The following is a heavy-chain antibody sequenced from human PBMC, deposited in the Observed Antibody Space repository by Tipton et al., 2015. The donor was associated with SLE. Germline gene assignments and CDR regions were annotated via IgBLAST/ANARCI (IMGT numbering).Heavy chain of an antibody. Sequence: QLVQSGAEVKKPGESLKISCKGSGYSFARYWIGWVRQMRGKGLEWMGMIYPGDSDTRYSPSFQGQVTISADKSISSAYLHWSSLKASDTAIYYCARVVDTGMQDLDYWGQGTLVTVSS. CDR1: GYSFARYW. CDR3: ARVVDTGMQDLDY. CDR2: IYPGDSDT. V-gene: IGHV5-51*03. J-gene: IGHJ4*02. D-gene: IGHD5-18*01.